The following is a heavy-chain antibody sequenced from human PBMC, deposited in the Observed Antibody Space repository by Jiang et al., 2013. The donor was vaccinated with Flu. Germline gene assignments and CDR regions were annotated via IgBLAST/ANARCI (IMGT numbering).Heavy chain of an antibody. V-gene: IGHV5-51*01. J-gene: IGHJ4*02. Sequence: GSGYSFTSYWIGWVRQMPGKGLEWMGIIFPGDSDTRYNPSFQGQVTISADKSIDTAYLHWSSLKASDTAIYYCARESGSYFDSWGQGTLVTVSS. CDR2: IFPGDSDT. D-gene: IGHD1-26*01. CDR3: ARESGSYFDS. CDR1: GYSFTSYW.